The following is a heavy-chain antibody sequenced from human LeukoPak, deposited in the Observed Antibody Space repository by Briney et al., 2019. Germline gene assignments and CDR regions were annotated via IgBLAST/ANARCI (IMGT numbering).Heavy chain of an antibody. CDR3: AKDVKLRWELLGHNWFDP. Sequence: PGGSLRLSCAASGFTFSSYWMSWVRQAPGKGLEWVANIKQDGSVKYYVDSVKGRFTISRDNAKNSLYLQMNSLRAEDTAVYYRAKDVKLRWELLGHNWFDPWGQGTLVTVSS. CDR2: IKQDGSVK. J-gene: IGHJ5*02. CDR1: GFTFSSYW. V-gene: IGHV3-7*03. D-gene: IGHD1-26*01.